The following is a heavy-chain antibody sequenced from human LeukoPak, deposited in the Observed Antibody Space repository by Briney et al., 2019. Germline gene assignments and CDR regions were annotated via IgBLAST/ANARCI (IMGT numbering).Heavy chain of an antibody. V-gene: IGHV3-30*02. D-gene: IGHD5/OR15-5a*01. CDR2: IRYDGSNK. CDR1: GFTFSSYG. Sequence: PGGSLRLSXAASGFTFSSYGMHWVRQTPGKGLEWVAFIRYDGSNKYYADSVKGRFTISRDNSKNTLYLQMNSLRAEDTAVYYCAKGPSSRYYYMDVWGKGTTVTVSS. J-gene: IGHJ6*03. CDR3: AKGPSSRYYYMDV.